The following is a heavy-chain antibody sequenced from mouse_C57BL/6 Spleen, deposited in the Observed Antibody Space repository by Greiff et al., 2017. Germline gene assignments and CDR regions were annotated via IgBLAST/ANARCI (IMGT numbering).Heavy chain of an antibody. CDR2: IDPEDGET. D-gene: IGHD1-1*01. V-gene: IGHV14-2*01. Sequence: VQLQQSGAELVKPGASVKLSCTASGFNIKDYYMHWVKQRTEQGLEWIGRIDPEDGETKYASKFQGKSTIPADTTSNTAYLQRSSLTAEDTAVCYCASGGLRGRFDYWGQGTTLTVSS. CDR3: ASGGLRGRFDY. CDR1: GFNIKDYY. J-gene: IGHJ2*01.